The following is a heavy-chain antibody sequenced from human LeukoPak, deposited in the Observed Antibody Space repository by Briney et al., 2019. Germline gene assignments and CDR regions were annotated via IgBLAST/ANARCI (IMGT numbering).Heavy chain of an antibody. Sequence: GGSLTLPCGVYGFTLSGNYMSWVRQSPGKGLEWVGDTYRGGSTYYAESVKGRFTISRDNSKNTLNLQMDSLTAEDTSVYYWALADTYYYSDMDVWGQGTTVTVSS. CDR2: TYRGGST. D-gene: IGHD3-22*01. J-gene: IGHJ6*02. V-gene: IGHV3-53*01. CDR3: ALADTYYYSDMDV. CDR1: GFTLSGNY.